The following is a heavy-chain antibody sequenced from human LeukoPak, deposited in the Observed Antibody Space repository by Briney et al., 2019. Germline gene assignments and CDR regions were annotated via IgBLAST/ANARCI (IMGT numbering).Heavy chain of an antibody. D-gene: IGHD2-2*01. CDR1: GGSISSGGYY. V-gene: IGHV4-61*08. CDR2: IYYSGST. CDR3: ARRYCSSTSCDENDAFDI. J-gene: IGHJ3*02. Sequence: SETLSLTCTVSGGSISSGGYYWSWIRQPPGKGLEWIGYIYYSGSTNYNPSLKSRVTISVDTSKNQFSLKLSSVTAADTAVYYCARRYCSSTSCDENDAFDIWGQGTMVTVSS.